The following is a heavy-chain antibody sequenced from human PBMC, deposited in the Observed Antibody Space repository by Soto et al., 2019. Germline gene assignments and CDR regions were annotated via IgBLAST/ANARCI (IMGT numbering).Heavy chain of an antibody. CDR1: GFTFGDYA. CDR2: FKWNSGDV. D-gene: IGHD3-10*01. J-gene: IGHJ6*01. CDR3: DKDRSSGTPYYGMDF. V-gene: IGHV3-9*01. Sequence: PGGSLRLSCAASGFTFGDYAMHWVRQVPGKGLEWVSGFKWNSGDVGYADSVKGRFTISRDNARNSLYLQMNSLRPEDTAVYYCDKDRSSGTPYYGMDFWGQGTMVTVPS.